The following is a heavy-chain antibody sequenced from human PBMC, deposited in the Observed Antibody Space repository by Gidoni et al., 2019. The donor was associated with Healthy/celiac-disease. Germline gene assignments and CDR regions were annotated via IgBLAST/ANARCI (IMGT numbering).Heavy chain of an antibody. CDR2: ISYDGSNK. V-gene: IGHV3-30-3*01. D-gene: IGHD5-18*01. J-gene: IGHJ4*02. CDR1: GFTFSRYA. Sequence: QVQLVAPGGGVFQPGRSLRLSCAASGFTFSRYAMHWFRQAPGKGLEWVAVISYDGSNKYDADSVKGRFTISRDNSKNTLYLQMNSLRAEDTAVYYCARAGIQNTIDYWGQGTLVTVSS. CDR3: ARAGIQNTIDY.